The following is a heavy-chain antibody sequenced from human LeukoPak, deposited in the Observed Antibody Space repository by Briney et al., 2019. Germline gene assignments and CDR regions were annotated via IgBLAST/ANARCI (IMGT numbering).Heavy chain of an antibody. Sequence: SETLSLTCAVSGGSISSGGYSWGWIRQPPGKGLEWIGSIYYSGSTYYNPSLKSRVTISVDTSKNQFSLKLSSVTAADTAVYYCAKDHRYSSGWYESVNWFDPWGQGTLVTVSS. J-gene: IGHJ5*02. CDR1: GGSISSGGYS. CDR3: AKDHRYSSGWYESVNWFDP. D-gene: IGHD6-19*01. V-gene: IGHV4-39*02. CDR2: IYYSGST.